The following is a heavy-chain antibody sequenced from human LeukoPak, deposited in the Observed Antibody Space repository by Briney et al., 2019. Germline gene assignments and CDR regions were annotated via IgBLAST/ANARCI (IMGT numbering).Heavy chain of an antibody. CDR3: EGGFDY. V-gene: IGHV3-21*01. CDR2: ISSSSSYI. CDR1: GFTFSSYS. D-gene: IGHD3-16*01. Sequence: PGGSLKPSFAASGFTFSSYSINWFRQPPGKGLEWFSSISSSSSYIYYADSVKGRFTISRDNAKNSLYLQMNSLRAEDTAVYYCEGGFDYWGQGTLVTVSS. J-gene: IGHJ4*02.